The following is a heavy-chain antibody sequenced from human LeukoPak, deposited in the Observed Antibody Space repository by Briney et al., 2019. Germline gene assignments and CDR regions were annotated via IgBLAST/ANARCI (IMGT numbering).Heavy chain of an antibody. Sequence: GGSLRLSCAASGFTFSNAWMSWVRQAPGKGLEWVGRIKSKTDGGTTDYAAPVTDRFTISRDDSKNLMHLQLDSLKTEDSGVYFCTTDRLFFQHWGQGTVVTVS. CDR3: TTDRLFFQH. V-gene: IGHV3-15*01. CDR1: GFTFSNAW. D-gene: IGHD4/OR15-4a*01. CDR2: IKSKTDGGTT. J-gene: IGHJ1*01.